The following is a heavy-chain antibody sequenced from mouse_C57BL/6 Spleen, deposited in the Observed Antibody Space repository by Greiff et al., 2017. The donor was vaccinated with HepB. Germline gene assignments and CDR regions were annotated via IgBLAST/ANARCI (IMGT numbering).Heavy chain of an antibody. Sequence: QVQLQQPGAELVMPGASVKLSCKASGYTFTSYWMHWVKQRPGQGLEWIGEIDPSDSYTNYNQKFKGKSTLTVDKSSSTAYMQLSSLTSEDSAVYYCARSSITTVVGPFDYWGQGTTLTVSS. D-gene: IGHD1-1*01. CDR1: GYTFTSYW. CDR3: ARSSITTVVGPFDY. CDR2: IDPSDSYT. J-gene: IGHJ2*01. V-gene: IGHV1-69*01.